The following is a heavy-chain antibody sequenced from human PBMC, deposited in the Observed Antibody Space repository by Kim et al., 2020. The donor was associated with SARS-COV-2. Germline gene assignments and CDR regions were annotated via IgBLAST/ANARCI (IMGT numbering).Heavy chain of an antibody. D-gene: IGHD3-10*01. CDR3: AKVFHYGSVDMPNYFDY. Sequence: GGSLRLSCAASGFTFSSFAMTWVRQLPGKGLEWVSVINYDGGLTFYADSVKGRFTISRDNSMNTLYLQMNSLRADDTAVYYCAKVFHYGSVDMPNYFDYWGQGTPVTISS. CDR1: GFTFSSFA. CDR2: INYDGGLT. J-gene: IGHJ4*02. V-gene: IGHV3-23*01.